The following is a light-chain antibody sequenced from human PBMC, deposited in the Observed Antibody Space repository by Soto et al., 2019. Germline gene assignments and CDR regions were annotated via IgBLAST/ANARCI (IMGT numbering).Light chain of an antibody. V-gene: IGKV1-5*03. CDR1: QSISSW. Sequence: DIQMTQSPSTLSASVGDRVTITCRASQSISSWLAWYQQKPGKAPKLLIYKASSLESGVPPRFSGRGSGTEFPLTISRLQPDDFATDYCQQYNRYRTFGQGTKLELK. J-gene: IGKJ1*01. CDR3: QQYNRYRT. CDR2: KAS.